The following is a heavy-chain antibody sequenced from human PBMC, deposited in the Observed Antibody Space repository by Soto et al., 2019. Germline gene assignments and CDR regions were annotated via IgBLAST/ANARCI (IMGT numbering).Heavy chain of an antibody. D-gene: IGHD4-17*01. CDR2: VYYRGRS. V-gene: IGHV4-39*01. J-gene: IGHJ4*02. CDR1: GDSVTNSSYY. CDR3: VSQRTTVPTQAYFDY. Sequence: SETLSLTCTVSGDSVTNSSYYWGWIRQSPGKGLEWIGIVYYRGRSYSKSSVKSRVTISVDTSKNRFSLSLNSVTASDTAVYFCVSQRTTVPTQAYFDYWGPGPLVTVSS.